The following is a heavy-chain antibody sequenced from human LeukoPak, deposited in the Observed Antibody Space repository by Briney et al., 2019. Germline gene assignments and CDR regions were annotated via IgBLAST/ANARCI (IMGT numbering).Heavy chain of an antibody. CDR1: GFTFDDYA. Sequence: HPGGSLRLSCAASGFTFDDYAMHWVRQAPGKGLEWVSGISWNSGSIGYADSVKGRFTISRDNAKNSLYLQMNSLRAEDTALYYCAKSQPPDRSYWYFDLWGRGTLVTVSS. CDR2: ISWNSGSI. CDR3: AKSQPPDRSYWYFDL. D-gene: IGHD3-16*02. V-gene: IGHV3-9*01. J-gene: IGHJ2*01.